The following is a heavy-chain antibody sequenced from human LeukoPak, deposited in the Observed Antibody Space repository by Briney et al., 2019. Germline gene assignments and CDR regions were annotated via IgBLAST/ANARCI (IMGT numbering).Heavy chain of an antibody. CDR3: AKNGDRGAYCSGGSYYYYYMDV. CDR2: ISASGGTT. CDR1: GFTFSSYG. Sequence: PGGTLRLSCAASGFTFSSYGMSWVRQAPGKGLEWVSAISASGGTTHYADSVKGHFTISRDNSKNTLYLQMNSLSAEDTAVYYCAKNGDRGAYCSGGSYYYYYMDVWGKGTTVTISS. J-gene: IGHJ6*03. D-gene: IGHD2-15*01. V-gene: IGHV3-23*01.